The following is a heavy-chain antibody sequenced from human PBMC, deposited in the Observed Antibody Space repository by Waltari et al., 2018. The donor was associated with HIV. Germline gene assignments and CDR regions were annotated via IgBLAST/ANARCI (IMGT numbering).Heavy chain of an antibody. CDR1: GFIVSDVY. D-gene: IGHD3-22*01. V-gene: IGHV3-11*01. J-gene: IGHJ4*02. Sequence: QVHLVKAGGGMVKPGGSLRLSCAASGFIVSDVYMSWIRQAPGKGLEWVASISSSGGTTYYAASVQGRFTISRDNANNSLFLQMTRLRVDDTATYYCARAVYDSSGYYLDFWGQGSLVAVSS. CDR2: ISSSGGTT. CDR3: ARAVYDSSGYYLDF.